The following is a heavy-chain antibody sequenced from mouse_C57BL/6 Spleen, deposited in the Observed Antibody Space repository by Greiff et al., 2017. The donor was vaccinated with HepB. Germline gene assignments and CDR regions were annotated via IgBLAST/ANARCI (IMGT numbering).Heavy chain of an antibody. J-gene: IGHJ4*01. Sequence: EVQRVESGEGLVKPGGSLKLSCAASGFTFSSYAMSWVRQTPEKRLEWVAYISSGGDYIYYADTVKGRFTISRDNARNTLYLQMSSLKSEDTAMYYCTRELGRNYAMDYWGQGTSVTVSS. D-gene: IGHD4-1*01. CDR2: ISSGGDYI. CDR1: GFTFSSYA. V-gene: IGHV5-9-1*02. CDR3: TRELGRNYAMDY.